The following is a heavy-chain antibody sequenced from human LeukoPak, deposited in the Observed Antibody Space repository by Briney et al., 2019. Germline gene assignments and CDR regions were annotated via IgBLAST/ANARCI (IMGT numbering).Heavy chain of an antibody. V-gene: IGHV3-30*04. CDR3: AREGYCSSTSCYTTYYYYYGMDV. Sequence: GGSLRLSCAASGFTFSSYAMHWVRQAPGKGLELVAVISYDGSNKYYADSVKGRFTISRDNSKNTLYLQMNSLRAEDTAVYYCAREGYCSSTSCYTTYYYYYGMDVWGQGTTVTVSS. J-gene: IGHJ6*02. CDR1: GFTFSSYA. CDR2: ISYDGSNK. D-gene: IGHD2-2*02.